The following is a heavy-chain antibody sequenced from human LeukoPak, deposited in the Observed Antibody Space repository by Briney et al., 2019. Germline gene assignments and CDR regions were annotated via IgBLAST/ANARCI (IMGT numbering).Heavy chain of an antibody. CDR1: GFTVSSNY. CDR3: ARERRKQQLVLYYFDY. CDR2: IKQDGSEK. J-gene: IGHJ4*02. Sequence: GGSLRLSCAASGFTVSSNYMSWVRQAPGKGLEWVANIKQDGSEKYYVDSVKGRFTISRDNAKNSLYPQMNSLRAEDTAVYYCARERRKQQLVLYYFDYWGQGTLVTVSS. V-gene: IGHV3-7*01. D-gene: IGHD6-13*01.